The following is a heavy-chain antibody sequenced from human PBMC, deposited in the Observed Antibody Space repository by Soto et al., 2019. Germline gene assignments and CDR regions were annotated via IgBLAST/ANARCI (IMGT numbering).Heavy chain of an antibody. CDR2: MNPNSGNT. Sequence: ASVKVSCKASGYTFTSYDINWVRHATGQGLEWMGWMNPNSGNTGYAQKFQGRVTMTRNTSISTAYMELSSLRSEDTAVYYCASSMLGYCSGGSCYPGGYWGQGTLVTVSS. D-gene: IGHD2-15*01. CDR1: GYTFTSYD. V-gene: IGHV1-8*01. CDR3: ASSMLGYCSGGSCYPGGY. J-gene: IGHJ4*02.